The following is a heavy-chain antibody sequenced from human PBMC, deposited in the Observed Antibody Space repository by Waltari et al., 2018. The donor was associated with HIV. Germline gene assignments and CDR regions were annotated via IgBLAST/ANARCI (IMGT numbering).Heavy chain of an antibody. CDR3: AREEVRKTYRWGMITFASPSSGMDV. D-gene: IGHD3-16*01. CDR1: GYTFTGYH. Sequence: QVQLVQSGAEVKKPGASVKVSCKASGYTFTGYHIHWVRQAPGQGLEGRGGSNPDRGGTNYAKRFQGRVTMTRDTSLSTTYIELSSLRADDTAVYYCAREEVRKTYRWGMITFASPSSGMDVWGQGTTVTVSS. CDR2: SNPDRGGT. J-gene: IGHJ6*02. V-gene: IGHV1-2*02.